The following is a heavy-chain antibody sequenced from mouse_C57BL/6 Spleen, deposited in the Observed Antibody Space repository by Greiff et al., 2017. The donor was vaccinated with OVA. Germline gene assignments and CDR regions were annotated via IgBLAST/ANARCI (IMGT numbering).Heavy chain of an antibody. Sequence: LVESGGGLVKPGGSLELSCAASGFTFSDYGMHWVRQAPEKGLAWVAYISSGSSTIYYADPCKGRFTISSANAKNTLFLQMTSLRSEDTAMYYCANYYSNYKKAWFAYWGQGTLVTVSA. J-gene: IGHJ3*01. D-gene: IGHD2-5*01. CDR3: ANYYSNYKKAWFAY. CDR1: GFTFSDYG. CDR2: ISSGSSTI. V-gene: IGHV5-17*01.